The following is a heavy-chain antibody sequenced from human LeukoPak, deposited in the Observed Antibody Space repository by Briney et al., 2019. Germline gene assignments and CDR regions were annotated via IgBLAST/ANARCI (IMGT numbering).Heavy chain of an antibody. J-gene: IGHJ4*02. CDR1: GFSVSNNH. Sequence: GGSLRLSCGVSGFSVSNNHMSWDRQAPGKGLEWLSVLFSGASTNYADSVKGRFTISRDQSKNTLFLQMNNLRVEDTAVYYCTRDPVTYCGGDCWGQGTLVTVSS. D-gene: IGHD2-21*01. CDR2: LFSGAST. V-gene: IGHV3-53*01. CDR3: TRDPVTYCGGDC.